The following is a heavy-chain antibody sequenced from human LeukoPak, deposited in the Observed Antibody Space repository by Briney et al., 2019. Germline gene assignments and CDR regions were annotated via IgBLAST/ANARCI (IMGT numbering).Heavy chain of an antibody. D-gene: IGHD1-26*01. Sequence: ASVKVSCKASGGTFSSYAISWVRQAPGQGLEWMGRIIPIFGIANYAQKFQGRVTITADKSTSTAYMELSSLRSEDTAVYYCARALGSGSYSGYDAFDIWGQGTMVTASS. CDR3: ARALGSGSYSGYDAFDI. V-gene: IGHV1-69*04. J-gene: IGHJ3*02. CDR1: GGTFSSYA. CDR2: IIPIFGIA.